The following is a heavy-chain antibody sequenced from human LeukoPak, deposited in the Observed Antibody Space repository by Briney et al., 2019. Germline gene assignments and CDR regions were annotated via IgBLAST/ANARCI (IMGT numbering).Heavy chain of an antibody. Sequence: PGGSLRLSCAASGFTFSNYAMFWVRQAPGKGLEWVSAIRGYDGGLSTSYADSVKGRFTISRDNSKNTLYLQMNSLRAEDTAVYYCAKDPNGDYVCAFDFWGQGKMVTVSS. D-gene: IGHD4-17*01. CDR2: IRGYDGGLST. CDR1: GFTFSNYA. CDR3: AKDPNGDYVCAFDF. J-gene: IGHJ3*01. V-gene: IGHV3-23*01.